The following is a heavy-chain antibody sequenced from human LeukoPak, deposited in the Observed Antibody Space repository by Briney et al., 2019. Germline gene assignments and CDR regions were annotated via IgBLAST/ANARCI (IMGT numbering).Heavy chain of an antibody. Sequence: TLSLTCTVSGGSISSGSCYWSWIRQPAGKGLEWIGRIYTSGSTNYNPSLKSRVTISVDTSKDQFSLNLSSVTAADTAVYHCAREITYYYDSSGYYYYFDYWGQGALVTVSS. V-gene: IGHV4-61*02. CDR2: IYTSGST. J-gene: IGHJ4*02. CDR1: GGSISSGSCY. CDR3: AREITYYYDSSGYYYYFDY. D-gene: IGHD3-22*01.